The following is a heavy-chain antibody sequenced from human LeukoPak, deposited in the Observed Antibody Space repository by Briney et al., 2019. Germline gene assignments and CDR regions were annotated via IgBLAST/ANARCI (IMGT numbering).Heavy chain of an antibody. Sequence: GGSLRLSCAASEFTFSSYSMNWVRQAPGKGLEWVSSIGGSSTSIYYAGSVKGRFTISRDNAKNSLYLQMNSLRAEDSAVYYCAREHSEAFDIWGQGTMVTVSS. V-gene: IGHV3-21*01. CDR1: EFTFSSYS. CDR2: IGGSSTSI. CDR3: AREHSEAFDI. J-gene: IGHJ3*02. D-gene: IGHD2-15*01.